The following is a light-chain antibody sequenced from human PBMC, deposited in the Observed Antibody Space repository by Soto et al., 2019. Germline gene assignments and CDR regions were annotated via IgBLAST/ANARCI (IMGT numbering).Light chain of an antibody. Sequence: DIVMTQSPLSLPVTPGEPASISCRSSQSLLHSNGYNYLDWYLQKTRQSPQLLIYLGSNRSSGVPDRFSGSGARIDVTLKISRVRADDVGVYYYMQASQTSLSTFDHGTKVDIQ. CDR1: QSLLHSNGYNY. V-gene: IGKV2-28*01. J-gene: IGKJ3*01. CDR3: MQASQTSLST. CDR2: LGS.